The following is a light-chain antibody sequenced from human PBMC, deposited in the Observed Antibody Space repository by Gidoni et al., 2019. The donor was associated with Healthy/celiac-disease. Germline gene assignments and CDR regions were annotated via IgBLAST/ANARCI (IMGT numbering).Light chain of an antibody. CDR1: SSNIGRNY. Sequence: QSVLTQPPSASGTPGQRVTISCSGSSSNIGRNYVYWYQQPPGTAPKLILYRNNQRPSGVPDRFSGSQSGTSASLAISGLRSEDEAAYYCAAWDDSLSGRNYVFGTGTKVTVL. CDR2: RNN. V-gene: IGLV1-47*01. CDR3: AAWDDSLSGRNYV. J-gene: IGLJ1*01.